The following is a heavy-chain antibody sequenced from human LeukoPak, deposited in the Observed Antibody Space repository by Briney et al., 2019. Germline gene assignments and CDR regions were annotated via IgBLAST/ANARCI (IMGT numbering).Heavy chain of an antibody. J-gene: IGHJ3*02. CDR1: GYTFTSYG. V-gene: IGHV1-18*01. D-gene: IGHD3-22*01. Sequence: ASVKVSCKASGYTFTSYGISWVRQAPGQGLEWMGWISAYNGNTNYAQKLQGRVTMTTDTSTSTAYMELRSLRSDDTAVYYCARGLYYYDSSGYYSGYAFDIWGQGTMVTVSS. CDR3: ARGLYYYDSSGYYSGYAFDI. CDR2: ISAYNGNT.